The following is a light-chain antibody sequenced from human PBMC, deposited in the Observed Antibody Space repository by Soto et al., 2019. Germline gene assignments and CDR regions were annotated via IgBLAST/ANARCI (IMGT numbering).Light chain of an antibody. CDR2: GAS. V-gene: IGKV3-20*01. J-gene: IGKJ1*01. CDR3: QKYGSSVP. Sequence: EIVLTQSPGTLSLSPGERATLSCRASQSVSSSYLAWYQQKPGQAPRLLIYGASSRATGIPDRFSGSGSGTDFTLTISRLEPEDFAVYYCQKYGSSVPFGQGINVDIK. CDR1: QSVSSSY.